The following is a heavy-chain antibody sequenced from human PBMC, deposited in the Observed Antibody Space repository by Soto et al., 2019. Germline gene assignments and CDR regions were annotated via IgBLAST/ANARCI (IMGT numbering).Heavy chain of an antibody. Sequence: GASVKVSCKASGGTFSSYAISWVRQAPGQGLEWMGGIIPIFGTANYAQKFQGRVTITADESTSTAYMELSSLRSEDTAVYYCARAARHDYSNCVWSYGMDVWGQGTTVTVSS. V-gene: IGHV1-69*13. CDR2: IIPIFGTA. CDR3: ARAARHDYSNCVWSYGMDV. CDR1: GGTFSSYA. D-gene: IGHD4-4*01. J-gene: IGHJ6*02.